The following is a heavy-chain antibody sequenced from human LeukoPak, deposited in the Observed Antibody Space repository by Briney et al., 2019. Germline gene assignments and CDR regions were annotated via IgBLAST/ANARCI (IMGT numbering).Heavy chain of an antibody. Sequence: SETLSLTCAVYGGSFSGYYWSWIRQPPGKGLEWIGEINHNGSTNYNPSLKSRVTISVDTSKNQFSLKLSSVTAADTAVYYCARWSRAHWYFDLWGRGTLVTVSS. J-gene: IGHJ2*01. CDR2: INHNGST. CDR1: GGSFSGYY. D-gene: IGHD5/OR15-5a*01. V-gene: IGHV4-34*01. CDR3: ARWSRAHWYFDL.